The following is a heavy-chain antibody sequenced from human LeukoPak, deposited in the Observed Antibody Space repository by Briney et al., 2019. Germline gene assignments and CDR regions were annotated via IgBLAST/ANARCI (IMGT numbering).Heavy chain of an antibody. J-gene: IGHJ6*02. V-gene: IGHV4-31*03. CDR2: IYYSGST. CDR3: ASSPRGSGSYSSHYYYGMDV. Sequence: SETLSLTCTVSGGSISSGGYYWSWSRQHPGKGLEWIGYIYYSGSTYYNPSLKSRVTISVDTSKNQFSLKLSSVTAADTAVYYCASSPRGSGSYSSHYYYGMDVWGQGTTVTVSS. D-gene: IGHD3-10*01. CDR1: GGSISSGGYY.